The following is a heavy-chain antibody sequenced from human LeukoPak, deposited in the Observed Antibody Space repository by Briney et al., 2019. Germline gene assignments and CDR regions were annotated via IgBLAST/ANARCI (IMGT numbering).Heavy chain of an antibody. Sequence: GGSLRLSCAASGFTFSNFGMHWVRQAPGKGLEWVAVIWYDGSNKYYADSVKGRFTISRDNSKNTLYLQMNSLRAEHTAVYYCARQRRYYYYGMDVWGQGTTVTVSS. V-gene: IGHV3-33*01. J-gene: IGHJ6*02. CDR2: IWYDGSNK. CDR1: GFTFSNFG. CDR3: ARQRRYYYYGMDV.